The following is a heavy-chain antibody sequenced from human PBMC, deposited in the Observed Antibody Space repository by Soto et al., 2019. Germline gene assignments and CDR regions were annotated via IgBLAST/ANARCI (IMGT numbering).Heavy chain of an antibody. Sequence: GGSLRLSCATSGFTFSSYAMLWVHPAPGKVLEWVSTISASGGSTYHADSVKGRFTISRDNSKNTLYLQMNSLRDEDTAAYYCAKDMRGSGRYYIYGMAVWGQGTTVTVSS. CDR3: AKDMRGSGRYYIYGMAV. J-gene: IGHJ6*02. D-gene: IGHD3-10*01. V-gene: IGHV3-23*01. CDR2: ISASGGST. CDR1: GFTFSSYA.